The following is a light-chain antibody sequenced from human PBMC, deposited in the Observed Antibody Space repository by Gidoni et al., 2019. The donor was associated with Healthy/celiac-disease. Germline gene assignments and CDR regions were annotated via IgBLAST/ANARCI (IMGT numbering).Light chain of an antibody. V-gene: IGLV3-9*01. CDR3: QVWDSSTVV. CDR2: RDS. J-gene: IGLJ2*01. CDR1: NIGSTN. Sequence: SYELTQPLSVSVALGQTARITCGGNNIGSTNVHWYQQKQGQAPVLVIYRDSNRPSGIPERFSGSNSGNTATLTISRAQAGDEADYYCQVWDSSTVVFGGGTKLTVL.